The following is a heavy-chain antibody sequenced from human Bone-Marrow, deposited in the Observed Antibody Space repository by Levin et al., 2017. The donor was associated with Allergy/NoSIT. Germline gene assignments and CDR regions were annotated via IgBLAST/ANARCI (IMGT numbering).Heavy chain of an antibody. CDR2: TRDKANSFTT. V-gene: IGHV3-72*01. CDR1: GFTFSDHY. D-gene: IGHD3-10*01. CDR3: ARVHFVSGSYFPAY. Sequence: LSLTCAVSGFTFSDHYMDWVRQAPGMGLEWIARTRDKANSFTTEYAASVKGRFTISRDDSKNSLNLQMNSLKTEDTAVYYCARVHFVSGSYFPAYWGQGTLVTVSS. J-gene: IGHJ4*02.